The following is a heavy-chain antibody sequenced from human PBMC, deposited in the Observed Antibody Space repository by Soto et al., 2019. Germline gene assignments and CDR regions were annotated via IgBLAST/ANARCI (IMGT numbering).Heavy chain of an antibody. V-gene: IGHV4-34*01. CDR1: GGSFSGYY. J-gene: IGHJ4*02. D-gene: IGHD3-16*02. CDR2: INHSGST. Sequence: SQTLSLTCAVYGGSFSGYYWSWIRQPPGKGLEWIGEINHSGSTNYNPSLKSRVTISVDTSKNQFSLKLSSVTAADTAVYYCARGLYDYIWGSYRYLFDYWGQGTLVTVSS. CDR3: ARGLYDYIWGSYRYLFDY.